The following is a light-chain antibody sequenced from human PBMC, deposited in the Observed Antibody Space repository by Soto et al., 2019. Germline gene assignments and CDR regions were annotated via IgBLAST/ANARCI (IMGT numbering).Light chain of an antibody. CDR3: QQYNNWPPIT. J-gene: IGKJ5*01. Sequence: EIVITQSPATLSVSPWEGATLSCRASQGIGSTLAWYQRKPGQTPRLLIYGASTRATGIPARFSGSGSGTEFTLTISSLQSEDFAVYYCQQYNNWPPITFGQGARLEIK. CDR1: QGIGST. V-gene: IGKV3-15*01. CDR2: GAS.